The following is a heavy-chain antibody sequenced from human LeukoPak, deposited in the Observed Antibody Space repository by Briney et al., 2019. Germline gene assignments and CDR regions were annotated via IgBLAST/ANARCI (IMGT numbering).Heavy chain of an antibody. J-gene: IGHJ4*02. D-gene: IGHD6-13*01. CDR3: ARGGAGTHDD. V-gene: IGHV1-18*01. Sequence: ASVKASCKASGYTFTNYGISWVRQAPGQGLEWMGWISVYNGNTNYAQKFQGRVTMTTDTSTSTAYMELRSLTSDDTAVYYCARGGAGTHDDWGQGTLVTVSS. CDR1: GYTFTNYG. CDR2: ISVYNGNT.